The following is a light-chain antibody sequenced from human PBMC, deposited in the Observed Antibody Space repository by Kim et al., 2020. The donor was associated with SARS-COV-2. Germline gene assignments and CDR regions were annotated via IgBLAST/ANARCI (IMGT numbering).Light chain of an antibody. CDR2: GRN. J-gene: IGLJ2*01. CDR3: QSRDSGGNVV. V-gene: IGLV3-19*01. Sequence: SELTQDPAVSVALGQTVTITCQGDSLRSYYATWYQQKPRQAPLLVIFGRNNRPSGIPDRFSGSTSGNTASLTITGAQAEDEADFYCQSRDSGGNVVFGGGTQLTVL. CDR1: SLRSYY.